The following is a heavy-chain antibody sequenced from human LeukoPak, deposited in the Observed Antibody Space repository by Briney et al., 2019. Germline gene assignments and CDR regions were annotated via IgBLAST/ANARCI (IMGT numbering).Heavy chain of an antibody. Sequence: GGSLRLSCADSGLTLSGSAMQWVRQAPGKGLEWVGRIRSEAENSATALAASVKGRVTISRDDSKNMVYLQLDSLKAEDTDVYYCSNPLPGVRTKHPLDIWGRGTLVTVAS. V-gene: IGHV3-73*01. D-gene: IGHD3-3*01. J-gene: IGHJ3*02. CDR3: SNPLPGVRTKHPLDI. CDR1: GLTLSGSA. CDR2: IRSEAENSAT.